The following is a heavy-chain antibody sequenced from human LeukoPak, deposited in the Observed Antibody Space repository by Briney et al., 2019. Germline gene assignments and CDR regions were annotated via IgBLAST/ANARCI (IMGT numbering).Heavy chain of an antibody. CDR1: GYTFTGHY. V-gene: IGHV1-2*06. D-gene: IGHD6-13*01. CDR3: AREQQQQGFDY. J-gene: IGHJ4*02. CDR2: INPYSGVT. Sequence: ASVEVSCKASGYTFTGHYIHWVRQAPGQGLEWMGRINPYSGVTNYAQKFQGRVTVTRDTSISTAYMELSSLRSDDTAVYYCAREQQQQGFDYWGQGTLVTVSS.